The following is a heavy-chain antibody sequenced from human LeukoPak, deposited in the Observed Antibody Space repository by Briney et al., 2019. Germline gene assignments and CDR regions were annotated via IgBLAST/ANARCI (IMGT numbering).Heavy chain of an antibody. V-gene: IGHV4-59*01. D-gene: IGHD6-13*01. CDR2: IHDSGST. CDR1: GGSISSYY. J-gene: IGHJ4*02. Sequence: PSETLSLTCTVSGGSISSYYWSWIRQPPGKGLEWIGYIHDSGSTNYNPSLRSRVTISIDTSKDQFSLRLSSVTAADTAAYYCARRKFSSSTYYFDYWGQGTLVTVSS. CDR3: ARRKFSSSTYYFDY.